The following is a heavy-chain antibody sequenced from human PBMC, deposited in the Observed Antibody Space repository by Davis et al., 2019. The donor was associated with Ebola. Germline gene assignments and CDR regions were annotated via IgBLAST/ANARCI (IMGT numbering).Heavy chain of an antibody. CDR2: IYTGDSDT. Sequence: GESLKISCKDSGNSFSSHWIGWVRQMPGKGLEWMGIIYTGDSDTRYSPSFRGQVTISADKSISTAYLQWSSLKASDTAMYYCARGERRIATSNWFDPWGQGTLVTVSS. J-gene: IGHJ5*02. V-gene: IGHV5-51*01. D-gene: IGHD6-13*01. CDR1: GNSFSSHW. CDR3: ARGERRIATSNWFDP.